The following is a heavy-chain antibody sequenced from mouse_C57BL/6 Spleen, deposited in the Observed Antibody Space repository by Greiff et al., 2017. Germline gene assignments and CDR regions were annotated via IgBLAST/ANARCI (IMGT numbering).Heavy chain of an antibody. V-gene: IGHV5-9-1*02. D-gene: IGHD1-1*01. CDR2: ISSGGDYI. CDR3: TRGGGSSYLYYFDY. J-gene: IGHJ2*01. Sequence: EVQGVESGEGLVKPGGSLKFSCAASGFTFSSYAMSWVRQTPEKRLEWVAYISSGGDYIYYADTVKGRFTISRDNARNTLYLQMSSLKSDDTAMYYCTRGGGSSYLYYFDYWGQGTTLTVSS. CDR1: GFTFSSYA.